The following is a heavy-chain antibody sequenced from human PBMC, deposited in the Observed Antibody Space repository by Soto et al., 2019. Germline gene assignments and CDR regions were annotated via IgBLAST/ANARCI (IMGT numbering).Heavy chain of an antibody. D-gene: IGHD3-3*01. CDR3: AIGAGYDFWSGSIYYYYYMDV. CDR2: IIPILGIA. CDR1: GGTFSSYT. Sequence: QVQLVQSGAEVKKPGSSVKVSCKASGGTFSSYTISWVRQAPGQGLEWMGRIIPILGIANYAQKFQGRVTITADKSTSTAYMELSSLRSEDTAVYYCAIGAGYDFWSGSIYYYYYMDVWGKGTTVTVSS. J-gene: IGHJ6*03. V-gene: IGHV1-69*02.